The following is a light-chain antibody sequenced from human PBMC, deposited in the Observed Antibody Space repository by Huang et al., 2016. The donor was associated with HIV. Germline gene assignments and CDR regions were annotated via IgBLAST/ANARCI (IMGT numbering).Light chain of an antibody. J-gene: IGKJ4*01. V-gene: IGKV3-11*01. Sequence: EIVLTQSPATLSLSPGERATLSCRASQSVNSHLAWYQQKPGQAPRLLIYDVYNRATGIPARFSGSGSATDFTLTSSSLEPEDFAVYYCQQRTNWPRLTFGGGTKVEIK. CDR3: QQRTNWPRLT. CDR2: DVY. CDR1: QSVNSH.